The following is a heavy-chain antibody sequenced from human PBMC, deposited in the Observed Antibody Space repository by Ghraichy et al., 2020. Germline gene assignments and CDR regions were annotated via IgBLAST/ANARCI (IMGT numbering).Heavy chain of an antibody. J-gene: IGHJ4*02. Sequence: GGSLRLSCAASGFTFSSYAMHWVRQAPGKGLEWVAVISYDGSNKYYADSVKGRFTISRDNSKNTLYLQMNSLRAEDTAVYYCAIGPLGVPIPYYFDYWGQGTLVTVSS. CDR1: GFTFSSYA. D-gene: IGHD3-3*01. V-gene: IGHV3-30*04. CDR3: AIGPLGVPIPYYFDY. CDR2: ISYDGSNK.